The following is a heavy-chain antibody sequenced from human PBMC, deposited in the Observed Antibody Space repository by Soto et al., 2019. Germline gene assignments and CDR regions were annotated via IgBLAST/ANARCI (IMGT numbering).Heavy chain of an antibody. D-gene: IGHD6-19*01. CDR2: ISGSDGNT. J-gene: IGHJ4*02. V-gene: IGHV3-23*01. Sequence: EVQLLESGGGLVQPGGSLRLSCVASGFTFNIYAMTWVRQAPGKGLEWVSAISGSDGNTYYADSVKGRFTISRDNSKSTLYLQMNSLRVEDTALYYCAHWGGWYPSDYWGQGTLVTVSS. CDR1: GFTFNIYA. CDR3: AHWGGWYPSDY.